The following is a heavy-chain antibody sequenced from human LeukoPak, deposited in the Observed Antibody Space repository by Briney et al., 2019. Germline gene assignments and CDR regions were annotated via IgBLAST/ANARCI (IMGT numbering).Heavy chain of an antibody. D-gene: IGHD3-16*01. V-gene: IGHV3-30*02. J-gene: IGHJ4*02. CDR2: IRYDGSDK. CDR3: AKDQPIRGTIDY. Sequence: GGSLRLSCAASGFTFSSYEMNWVRQAPGKGLEWVAFIRYDGSDKYYPDSVKGRFTISRDNSKNTLYLQMNSLRAEDTAVYYCAKDQPIRGTIDYWGQGTLVTVSS. CDR1: GFTFSSYE.